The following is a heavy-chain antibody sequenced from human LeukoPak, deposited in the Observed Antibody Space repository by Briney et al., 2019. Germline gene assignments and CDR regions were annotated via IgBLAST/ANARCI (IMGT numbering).Heavy chain of an antibody. D-gene: IGHD2-15*01. Sequence: PGGSLRLSCAVSGFTFDDYAMHWVRQAAGKGLEWVSGISWNSGSIGYADSVKGRFTISRDHAKKSLYLQMNSLRAEDTALYATDHVVASGMDVWGQGTTVTVSS. CDR3: DHVVASGMDV. CDR1: GFTFDDYA. V-gene: IGHV3-9*01. CDR2: ISWNSGSI. J-gene: IGHJ6*02.